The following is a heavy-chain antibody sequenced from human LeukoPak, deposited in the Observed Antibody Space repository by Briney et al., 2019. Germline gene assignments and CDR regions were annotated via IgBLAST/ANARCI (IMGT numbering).Heavy chain of an antibody. J-gene: IGHJ4*02. Sequence: SPKPSLCGPWILFNNYCHQWGPETPREGLGVGPRYKWNSGSIDYADSVKGRFTISRDNAKNSLYLQMNSLRVEDTAFYYCAKDNRRHYTSGPNPDSLHWGQGALVTVSS. CDR1: ILFNNYC. D-gene: IGHD6-19*01. CDR3: AKDNRRHYTSGPNPDSLH. V-gene: IGHV3-9*01. CDR2: KWNSGSI.